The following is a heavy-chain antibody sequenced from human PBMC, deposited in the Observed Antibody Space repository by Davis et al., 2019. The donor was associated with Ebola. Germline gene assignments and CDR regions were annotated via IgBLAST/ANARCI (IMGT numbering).Heavy chain of an antibody. Sequence: PSETLSLTCAVSGGSISSYYWSWIRQPPGKGLEWIGYIYYSGSTNYNPSLKSRVTISVDTSKNQFSLKLSSVTAADTAVYYCARDQSAGRGPFDYWGQGTLVTVSS. V-gene: IGHV4-59*01. CDR2: IYYSGST. D-gene: IGHD3-10*01. CDR1: GGSISSYY. CDR3: ARDQSAGRGPFDY. J-gene: IGHJ4*02.